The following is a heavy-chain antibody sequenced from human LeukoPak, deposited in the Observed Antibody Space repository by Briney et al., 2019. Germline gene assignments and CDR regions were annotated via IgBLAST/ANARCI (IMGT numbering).Heavy chain of an antibody. CDR3: AELGITMIGGV. CDR2: ISSSGSTI. D-gene: IGHD3-10*02. CDR1: GFTFSSYE. V-gene: IGHV3-48*03. Sequence: WGSLRLSCAASGFTFSSYEMNWVRQAPGKGLEWVSYISSSGSTIYYADSVKGRFTVSRDNAKNSLYLQMNSLRAEDTAVYYCAELGITMIGGVWGKGTTVTISS. J-gene: IGHJ6*04.